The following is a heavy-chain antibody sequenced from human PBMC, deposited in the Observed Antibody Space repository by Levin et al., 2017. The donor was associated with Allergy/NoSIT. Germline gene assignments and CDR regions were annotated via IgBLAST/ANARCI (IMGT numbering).Heavy chain of an antibody. CDR2: ISGSGGDT. J-gene: IGHJ4*02. CDR3: ANQNVGDGTTLSVFDN. D-gene: IGHD5-24*01. V-gene: IGHV3-23*01. Sequence: GGSLRLSCAASGFTFSNYAMSWVRQAPGKGLESVSKISGSGGDTYYADSVKGRFTISRDNSRSTLYLQMNSLRAEDTALYYCANQNVGDGTTLSVFDNWGQGTLVSVSS. CDR1: GFTFSNYA.